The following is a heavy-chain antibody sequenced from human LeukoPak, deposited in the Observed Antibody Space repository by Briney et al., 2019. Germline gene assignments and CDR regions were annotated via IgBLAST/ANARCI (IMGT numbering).Heavy chain of an antibody. CDR2: INAGNGNT. J-gene: IGHJ4*02. Sequence: ASVKVSCKASGYTFTNYAVHWVRQAPGQRPEWMGWINAGNGNTEYSQNFQDRVTITRDTSATTAYMELSSLRSEDTAVYYCARGSYFYGSGSFMGSDYWGQGTLVTVSS. V-gene: IGHV1-3*01. D-gene: IGHD3-10*01. CDR1: GYTFTNYA. CDR3: ARGSYFYGSGSFMGSDY.